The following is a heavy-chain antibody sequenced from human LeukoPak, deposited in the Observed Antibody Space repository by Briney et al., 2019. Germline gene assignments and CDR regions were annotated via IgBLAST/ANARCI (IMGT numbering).Heavy chain of an antibody. CDR1: GFTFSSYA. J-gene: IGHJ4*02. CDR3: AKSRYDFWSGKLDY. Sequence: PGGSLRLSCAASGFTFSSYAMSWVRQAPGKGLEWVSAISGSGGSTYYADSVKGRFTISRDNSKNTLYLQMNSLRAEDTAVYYCAKSRYDFWSGKLDYWGQGTLVTVSS. CDR2: ISGSGGST. D-gene: IGHD3-3*01. V-gene: IGHV3-23*01.